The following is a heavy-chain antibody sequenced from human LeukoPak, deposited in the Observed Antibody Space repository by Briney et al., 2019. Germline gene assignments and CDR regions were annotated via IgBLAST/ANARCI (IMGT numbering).Heavy chain of an antibody. CDR1: GGSFSGYY. CDR3: ARHGVSGSYRDLYYYYYYMDV. V-gene: IGHV4-34*01. D-gene: IGHD3-10*01. CDR2: INHSGST. Sequence: SETLSLTCAVYGGSFSGYYWSWIRQPPGKGLEWIGEINHSGSTNYNPSLKSRVTISVDTSKNQFSLKLSSVTAADTAVYYCARHGVSGSYRDLYYYYYYMDVWGKGTTVTVSS. J-gene: IGHJ6*03.